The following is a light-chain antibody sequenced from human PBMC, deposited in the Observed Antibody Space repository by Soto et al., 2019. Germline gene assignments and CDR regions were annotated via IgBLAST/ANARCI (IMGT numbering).Light chain of an antibody. V-gene: IGKV3-11*01. CDR3: QQRHMWPIT. CDR1: QSVTTR. Sequence: EIVMTQSPGTLSLSPGERVTLSCRASQSVTTRLAWYQHKPGQAPRLLIYDAYNRATGIPPRFSGSGSGTDFTLTISSLEPEDSAVYYCQQRHMWPITFGQGTRLEIK. CDR2: DAY. J-gene: IGKJ5*01.